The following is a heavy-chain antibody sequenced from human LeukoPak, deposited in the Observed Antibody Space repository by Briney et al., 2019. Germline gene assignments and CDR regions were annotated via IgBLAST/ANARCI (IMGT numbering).Heavy chain of an antibody. CDR2: ISYDGGSK. D-gene: IGHD2/OR15-2a*01. Sequence: GGSLRLSCAASGFTFSSYGMHWVRQAPGKGLEWVAVISYDGGSKDYADSVKGRFTISRDNSKNTLYLQMNSLTVEDTAMYYCAKAADQYYYSYFYYMDVWGKGTTVTVS. J-gene: IGHJ6*03. CDR3: AKAADQYYYSYFYYMDV. V-gene: IGHV3-30*18. CDR1: GFTFSSYG.